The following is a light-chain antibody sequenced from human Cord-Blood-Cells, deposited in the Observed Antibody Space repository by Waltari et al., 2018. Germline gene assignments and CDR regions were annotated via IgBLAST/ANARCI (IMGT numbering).Light chain of an antibody. J-gene: IGKJ4*01. V-gene: IGKV1-39*01. CDR3: QQSYSTPLT. CDR2: AAS. Sequence: DIQMTQSPSSLSASVGDRVTITCRASQSISSYLNWYQQKPGKAPKLLIYAASILQNGVPSRFSGSGAGTDVNLTISSPQPEDFSTYDCQQSYSTPLTFGGGTKVEIK. CDR1: QSISSY.